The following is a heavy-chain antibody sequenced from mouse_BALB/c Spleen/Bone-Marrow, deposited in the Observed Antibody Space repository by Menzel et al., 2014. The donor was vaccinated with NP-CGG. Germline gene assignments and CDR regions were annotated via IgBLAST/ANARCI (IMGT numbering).Heavy chain of an antibody. Sequence: EVNVVDSGGGLVQPGGSMKLSCVASGFTFSNYWMNWVRRSPEKGLEWVAEIRLKSNNYATHYAESVKGRFTISRDDSKSSVYLQMNNLRAEDTGIYCCTTGFAYWGQGTLVTVSA. CDR3: TTGFAY. CDR1: GFTFSNYW. CDR2: IRLKSNNYAT. J-gene: IGHJ3*01. V-gene: IGHV6-6*02.